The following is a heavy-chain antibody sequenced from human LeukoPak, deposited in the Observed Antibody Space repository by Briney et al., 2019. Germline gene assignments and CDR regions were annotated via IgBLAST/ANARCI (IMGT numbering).Heavy chain of an antibody. CDR3: AKAIVVVTARMSGFDY. V-gene: IGHV3-43*01. CDR2: ISWDGGTT. D-gene: IGHD2-21*02. Sequence: GGSLRLSCAASGFTFDDYTMHWVRQGPGKGLEWVSLISWDGGTTYYADSVKGRFTISRDNSKNSLYLQMNSLRTEDTALYYCAKAIVVVTARMSGFDYWGQGTLVTVSS. CDR1: GFTFDDYT. J-gene: IGHJ4*02.